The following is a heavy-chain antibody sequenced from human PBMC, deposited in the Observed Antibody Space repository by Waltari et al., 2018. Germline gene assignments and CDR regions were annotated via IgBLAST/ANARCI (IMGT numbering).Heavy chain of an antibody. CDR3: ARGGLYGQQLLESAFEI. CDR2: LIPMFETA. J-gene: IGHJ3*02. CDR1: GGSFSTYA. V-gene: IGHV1-69*05. Sequence: QVQLVQSGAEVKKPGSSVKVSCKASGGSFSTYAITWVRQAPGQGLEWMGGLIPMFETANYEPKFQERFTITTDGSMTTAYMELSSLTSEDTAVYYCARGGLYGQQLLESAFEIWGQGTKVTVAS. D-gene: IGHD6-13*01.